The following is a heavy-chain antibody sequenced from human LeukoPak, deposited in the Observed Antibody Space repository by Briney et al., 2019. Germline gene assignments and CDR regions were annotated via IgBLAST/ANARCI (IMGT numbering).Heavy chain of an antibody. CDR2: TSGSGSST. Sequence: GGSLRLSRAASGFTFSSYAMSWVRQAPGKGLEWVSGTSGSGSSTYYADSVKGRFTISRDSSKNTLYLQMNSLRAEDTAVYYCAKNRYSSGWYYFDYWGQGTLVTVSS. CDR3: AKNRYSSGWYYFDY. CDR1: GFTFSSYA. V-gene: IGHV3-23*01. D-gene: IGHD6-19*01. J-gene: IGHJ4*02.